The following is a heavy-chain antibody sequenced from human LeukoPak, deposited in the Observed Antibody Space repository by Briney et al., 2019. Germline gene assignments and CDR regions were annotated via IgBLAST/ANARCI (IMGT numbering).Heavy chain of an antibody. Sequence: GGSLRLSCVASGFTFRLFGMHWVRQAPGKGLEWVAVISYDGSNKYYADSVKGRFTISRDNSKNTLYLQMNSLRAEDAAVYYCAKNYEGFDYWGQGTLVTVSS. D-gene: IGHD1-7*01. CDR2: ISYDGSNK. CDR3: AKNYEGFDY. J-gene: IGHJ4*02. CDR1: GFTFRLFG. V-gene: IGHV3-30*18.